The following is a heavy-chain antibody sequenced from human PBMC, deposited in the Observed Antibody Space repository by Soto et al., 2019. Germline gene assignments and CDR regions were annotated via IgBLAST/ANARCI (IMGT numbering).Heavy chain of an antibody. V-gene: IGHV4-59*01. CDR1: GGSISTYY. D-gene: IGHD2-2*01. Sequence: QVQLLESGPGLVKPSETLSLTCTVSGGSISTYYWNWIRQSPGKGLEWIGDFYYDGSPTYNPSLKIRVALSGHTSRNQRSLKLTSVTAADTAVYFCAGDSGAMRIFDLWGRGTLVTVSS. CDR3: AGDSGAMRIFDL. CDR2: FYYDGSP. J-gene: IGHJ2*01.